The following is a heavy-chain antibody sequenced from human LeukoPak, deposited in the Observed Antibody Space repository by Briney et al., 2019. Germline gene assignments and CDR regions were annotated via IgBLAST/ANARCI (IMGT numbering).Heavy chain of an antibody. CDR3: ARETIDQNAYNRLRYYYYFIDV. J-gene: IGHJ6*03. D-gene: IGHD5-24*01. CDR2: VDTSGST. CDR1: VGSISSYH. V-gene: IGHV4-4*07. Sequence: PSETLSLTCTVSVGSISSYHWSWIRQPAGKGLEWIGHVDTSGSTNYNPSLKSRVTMSLDTSKNQFSLKLSSVTAADTAVYFCARETIDQNAYNRLRYYYYFIDVWGKGTTVTISS.